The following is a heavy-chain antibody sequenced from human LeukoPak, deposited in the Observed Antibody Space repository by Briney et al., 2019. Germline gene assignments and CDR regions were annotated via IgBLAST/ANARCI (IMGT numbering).Heavy chain of an antibody. Sequence: GGSLSLSCPASGFPFIEYSMNWVRQAPGKGLEWISYIGIDSGNTKYADSVRGRFTISADKAKNSLYLQMNSLRVEDTAVYYCARDHNYAFDNWGQGTLVSVAS. J-gene: IGHJ4*02. V-gene: IGHV3-48*01. D-gene: IGHD1-1*01. CDR2: IGIDSGNT. CDR3: ARDHNYAFDN. CDR1: GFPFIEYS.